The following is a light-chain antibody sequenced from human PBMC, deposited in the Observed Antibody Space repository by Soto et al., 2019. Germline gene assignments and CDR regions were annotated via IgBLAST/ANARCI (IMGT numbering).Light chain of an antibody. Sequence: QSALTQPRSVSGSPGQSVTISCTGTSSDVGGYNFVSWYQQHPVKAPKLMIYDVSKRPSGVPDRFSGSKSGNTASLTISGLQAEDEADYYCCSYAGSYTVFGGGTKVTVL. CDR3: CSYAGSYTV. CDR2: DVS. CDR1: SSDVGGYNF. J-gene: IGLJ2*01. V-gene: IGLV2-11*01.